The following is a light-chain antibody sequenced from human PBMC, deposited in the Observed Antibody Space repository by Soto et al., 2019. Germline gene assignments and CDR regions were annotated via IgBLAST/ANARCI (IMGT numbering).Light chain of an antibody. CDR3: QQFNSL. CDR1: QDIQNA. Sequence: DIQMTQSPSSLSASVVDRVTITCRASQDIQNALGWYQQKPGKAPKRLIYAASSLQSGVPSRFSGSGSGTHFILTISNLQPEDFATYYCQQFNSLFGQGTRLEIK. CDR2: AAS. J-gene: IGKJ5*01. V-gene: IGKV1-17*02.